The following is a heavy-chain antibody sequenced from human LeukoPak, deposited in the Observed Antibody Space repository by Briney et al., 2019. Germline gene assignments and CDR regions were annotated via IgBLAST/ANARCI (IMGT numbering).Heavy chain of an antibody. V-gene: IGHV3-21*01. CDR1: GFTFSSFS. J-gene: IGHJ3*02. D-gene: IGHD5-18*01. CDR3: ASRDTAMFSGAFDI. Sequence: GGSLRLSCAASGFTFSSFSMNWVRQAPGKGLEWVSSISSSSSYIYYADSAKGRFTISRDNAKNSLYLQMNSLRAEDTAVHYCASRDTAMFSGAFDIWGQGTMVTVSS. CDR2: ISSSSSYI.